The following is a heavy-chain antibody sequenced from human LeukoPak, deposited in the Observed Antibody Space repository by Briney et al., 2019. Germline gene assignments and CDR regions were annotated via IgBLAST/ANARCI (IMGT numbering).Heavy chain of an antibody. V-gene: IGHV4-38-2*02. Sequence: SETLSLTCTVSGYSISSGYYWSWIRQPPGKGLEWIGEINHSGSTNYNPSLKSRVTISVDTSKNQFSLKLSSVTAADTAVYYCARGDCSSTSCYAGTPIDYWGQGTLVTVSS. D-gene: IGHD2-2*01. J-gene: IGHJ4*02. CDR3: ARGDCSSTSCYAGTPIDY. CDR2: INHSGST. CDR1: GYSISSGYY.